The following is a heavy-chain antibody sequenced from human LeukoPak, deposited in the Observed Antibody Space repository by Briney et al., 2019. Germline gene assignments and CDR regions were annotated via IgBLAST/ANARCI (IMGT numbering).Heavy chain of an antibody. CDR1: GYSFTSYW. D-gene: IGHD2-15*01. Sequence: GESLTLSCKGSGYSFTSYWIGWVRQMPGKGLEWMGIIYPGDSDTRYSPSFQGQVTISADKSISTAYLQWSSLKASDTAMYYCARQEYCSGGSCYTWFDPWGQGTLVTVSS. CDR2: IYPGDSDT. CDR3: ARQEYCSGGSCYTWFDP. V-gene: IGHV5-51*01. J-gene: IGHJ5*02.